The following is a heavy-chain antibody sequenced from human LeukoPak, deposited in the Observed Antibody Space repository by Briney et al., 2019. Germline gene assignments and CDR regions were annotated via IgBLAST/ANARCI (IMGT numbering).Heavy chain of an antibody. CDR1: GFTFNRCW. V-gene: IGHV3-7*01. J-gene: IGHJ1*01. Sequence: GGSLRLSCVVSGFTFNRCWMNWVRQAPGKGLEWVAHINPDGSDTNYVDSVKGRFTIPRDNAQNSMYLQMNSLRFEDTAVYYCTSWGDTTAEYFQRWGEGTLVTVSS. CDR3: TSWGDTTAEYFQR. D-gene: IGHD2-21*02. CDR2: INPDGSDT.